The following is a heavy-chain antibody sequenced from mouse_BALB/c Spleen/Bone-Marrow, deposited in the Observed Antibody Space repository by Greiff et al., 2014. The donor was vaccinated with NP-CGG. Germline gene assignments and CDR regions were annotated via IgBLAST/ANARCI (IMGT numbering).Heavy chain of an antibody. D-gene: IGHD2-4*01. CDR2: INSNGGGT. V-gene: IGHV5-6-3*01. CDR3: ARDMITTRGFAY. J-gene: IGHJ3*01. CDR1: GFTFSSYG. Sequence: EVQRVESGGGLVQPGGSLKLSCAASGFTFSSYGMSWVRQTPDKRLELVATINSNGGGTYYPDSVKGRFTISRDNAKNTLYLQMSSLKSEDTAMYYCARDMITTRGFAYWGQGTLVTVSA.